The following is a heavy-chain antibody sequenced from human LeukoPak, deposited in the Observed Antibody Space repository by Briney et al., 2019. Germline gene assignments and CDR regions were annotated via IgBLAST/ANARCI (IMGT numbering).Heavy chain of an antibody. D-gene: IGHD3-22*01. V-gene: IGHV4-39*01. Sequence: KASETLSLTCTVSGGSISSSSYYWGWIRQPPGKGLEWIGRIYYSGSIYNNPSLKSRVTISVDTSKNQFSLKLSSVTAADTAVYYCARLLYDGSGGYYHFDYWGQGTLVTVSS. J-gene: IGHJ4*02. CDR2: IYYSGSI. CDR1: GGSISSSSYY. CDR3: ARLLYDGSGGYYHFDY.